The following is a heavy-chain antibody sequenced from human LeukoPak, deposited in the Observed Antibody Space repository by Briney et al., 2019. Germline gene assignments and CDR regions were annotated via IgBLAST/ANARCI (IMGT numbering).Heavy chain of an antibody. V-gene: IGHV1-24*01. CDR2: FDAEDGET. Sequence: ASVKVSCKVSGYTLTESFMHWVRQAPGKGLEWMGGFDAEDGETIYAQKFQGRVTMTEDTSTDTAYMELSSLRSEDTAVYYCATDVTTVTTYGYWGQGTLVTV. CDR3: ATDVTTVTTYGY. CDR1: GYTLTESF. D-gene: IGHD4-11*01. J-gene: IGHJ4*02.